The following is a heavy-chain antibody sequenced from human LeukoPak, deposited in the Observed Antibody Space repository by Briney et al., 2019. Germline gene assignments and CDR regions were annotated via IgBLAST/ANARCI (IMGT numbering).Heavy chain of an antibody. CDR1: GFTFSIYA. J-gene: IGHJ4*02. V-gene: IGHV3-21*01. Sequence: GGSLRLSCAASGFTFSIYAMSWVRQAPGKGLEWVSSISSSSSYIYYADSVKGRFTISRDNAKNSLYLQMNSLRAEDTAVYYCATGGYCSGGSCYSGWGQGTLVTVSS. D-gene: IGHD2-15*01. CDR2: ISSSSSYI. CDR3: ATGGYCSGGSCYSG.